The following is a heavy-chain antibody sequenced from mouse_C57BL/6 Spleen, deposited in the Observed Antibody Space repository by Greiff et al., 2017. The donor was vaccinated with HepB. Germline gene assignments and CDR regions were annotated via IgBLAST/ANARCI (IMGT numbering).Heavy chain of an antibody. V-gene: IGHV1-39*01. CDR3: ARSDGYYVMAMDY. D-gene: IGHD2-3*01. CDR2: INPNYGTT. J-gene: IGHJ4*01. Sequence: VQLKESGPELVKPGASVKISCKASGYSFTDYNMNWVKQSNGKSLEWIGVINPNYGTTSYNQKFKGKATLTVDQSSSTAYMQLNSLTSEDSAVYDCARSDGYYVMAMDYWGQGTSVTVSS. CDR1: GYSFTDYN.